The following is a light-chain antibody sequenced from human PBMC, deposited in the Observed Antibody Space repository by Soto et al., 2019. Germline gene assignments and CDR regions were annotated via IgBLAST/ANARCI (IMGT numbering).Light chain of an antibody. CDR1: QSISSY. Sequence: DIQMTQSPSSLSASVGDRVTITCRASQSISSYLNWYQQKPGKAPKLLIYAASRFQSGVPSRFSGSGSGTDFTLTISSLQPEDFATYYGQQSYSAPYTFGQGTKLEIK. CDR3: QQSYSAPYT. V-gene: IGKV1-39*01. CDR2: AAS. J-gene: IGKJ2*01.